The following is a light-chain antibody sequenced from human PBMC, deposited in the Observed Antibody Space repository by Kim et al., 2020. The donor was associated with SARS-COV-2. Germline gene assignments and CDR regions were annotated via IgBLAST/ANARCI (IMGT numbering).Light chain of an antibody. CDR1: QRVSSD. CDR3: QQYNNWPYT. Sequence: SVSPGDTATLSCRASQRVSSDLAWYQQKPGQAPRLLIYGASTRATGIPARFSGSGSGTEFTLTISSLQSEDFAVYYCQQYNNWPYTFGQGTKLEIK. V-gene: IGKV3-15*01. J-gene: IGKJ2*01. CDR2: GAS.